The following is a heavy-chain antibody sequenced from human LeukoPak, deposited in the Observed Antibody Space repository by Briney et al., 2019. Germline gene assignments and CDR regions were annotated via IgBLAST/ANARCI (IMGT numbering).Heavy chain of an antibody. D-gene: IGHD3-10*01. CDR3: AKDSLLGSGSNDYFDY. Sequence: PSGRSPRLSCAASGFTFSSYAMSWVRQALGKGLEWVSAISGSSGSTYYADSVKGRFTISRDNSKNALYLQMNSLRAEDTAVYYCAKDSLLGSGSNDYFDYWGQGTLVTVSS. J-gene: IGHJ4*02. V-gene: IGHV3-23*01. CDR1: GFTFSSYA. CDR2: ISGSSGST.